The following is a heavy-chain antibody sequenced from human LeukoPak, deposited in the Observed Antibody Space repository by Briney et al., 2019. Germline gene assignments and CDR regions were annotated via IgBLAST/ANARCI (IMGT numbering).Heavy chain of an antibody. D-gene: IGHD3-3*01. V-gene: IGHV4-30-2*03. CDR3: ARQGAIFGVVPDV. Sequence: SETLSLTCAVSGGSISSGGYSWSWIRQPPGKGLEWIGYIYHSGSTYYNPSLKSRVTISVDTSKNRFSLKLSSVTAADTAVYYCARQGAIFGVVPDVWGQGTTVTVSS. CDR1: GGSISSGGYS. J-gene: IGHJ6*02. CDR2: IYHSGST.